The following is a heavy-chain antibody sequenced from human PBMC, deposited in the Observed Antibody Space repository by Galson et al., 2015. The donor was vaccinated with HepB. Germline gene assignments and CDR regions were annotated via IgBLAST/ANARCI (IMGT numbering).Heavy chain of an antibody. V-gene: IGHV4-4*07. J-gene: IGHJ4*02. CDR3: ARERMGFDY. Sequence: TLSLTCTVSGDPITSNYYSWIRQPAGKGLEWIGRLLISGSTNYNPSLKNRVTMSRDTSKNQFSLRITSVTAADTAVYYCARERMGFDYWGLGTLVTVSS. D-gene: IGHD1-26*01. CDR2: LLISGST. CDR1: GDPITSNY.